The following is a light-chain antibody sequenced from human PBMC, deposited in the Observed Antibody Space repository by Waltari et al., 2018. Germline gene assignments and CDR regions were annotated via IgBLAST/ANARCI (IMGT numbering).Light chain of an antibody. J-gene: IGKJ1*01. CDR2: AAS. CDR3: QHYVNLPVT. CDR1: QSGSRA. Sequence: EIVLTQYPGTLSLSPGERATLSCRASQSGSRALAWYQQKPGQAPRLLIYAASTRATGVPDRFSGSGSGTDFSLTISRLDPEDFAVYYCQHYVNLPVTFGQGTKVEI. V-gene: IGKV3-20*01.